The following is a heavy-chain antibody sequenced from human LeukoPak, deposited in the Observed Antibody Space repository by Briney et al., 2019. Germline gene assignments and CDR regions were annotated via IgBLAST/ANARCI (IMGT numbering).Heavy chain of an antibody. CDR3: ARDYYDFWSGYYN. D-gene: IGHD3-3*01. Sequence: ASVKVSCKASGYTFSSYYMHWVRQAPGQGLDWMGLIDPSSSSTSYAQKLQGRVTMTTDTSTSTAYMELRSLRSDDTAVYYCARDYYDFWSGYYNWGQGTLVTVSS. CDR1: GYTFSSYY. V-gene: IGHV1-46*01. CDR2: IDPSSSST. J-gene: IGHJ4*02.